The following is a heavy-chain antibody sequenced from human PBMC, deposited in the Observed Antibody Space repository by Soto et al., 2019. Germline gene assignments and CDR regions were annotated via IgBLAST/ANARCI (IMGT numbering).Heavy chain of an antibody. D-gene: IGHD6-19*01. CDR3: ARGRGRYSSGWSWFDP. V-gene: IGHV4-4*02. CDR1: GGTIRSPDW. CDR2: IFQSGST. Sequence: PSETLSLTCGVSGGTIRSPDWWTWVRQPPGKGLEWIGEIFQSGSTNYTPSLESRVTISVDKSKNQFSLTLTSVTAADTAVYSCARGRGRYSSGWSWFDPWDQGILVTVSS. J-gene: IGHJ5*02.